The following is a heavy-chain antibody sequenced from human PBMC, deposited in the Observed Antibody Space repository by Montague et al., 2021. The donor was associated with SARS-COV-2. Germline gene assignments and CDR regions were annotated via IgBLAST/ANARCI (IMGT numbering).Heavy chain of an antibody. D-gene: IGHD6-19*01. CDR3: ARIGLGWSYGNGMDV. Sequence: SRRLSWSASGFAFSLYSMHWVRQAPGKGLEWVAVTRHDESQKFYADSVKGRVTISKDNSKNILYLQMNSLRREDTAVYHCARIGLGWSYGNGMDVWGQGTTVIVSS. CDR1: GFAFSLYS. CDR2: TRHDESQK. V-gene: IGHV3-30*04. J-gene: IGHJ6*02.